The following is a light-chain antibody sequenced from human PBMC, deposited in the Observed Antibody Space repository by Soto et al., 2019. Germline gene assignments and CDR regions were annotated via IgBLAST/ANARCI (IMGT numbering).Light chain of an antibody. CDR2: DDD. CDR3: GSWDSSLSAYV. CDR1: SSNIGGNS. V-gene: IGLV1-51*01. J-gene: IGLJ1*01. Sequence: QSAMTQPPSVSAAPGQRVTISCSGSSSNIGGNSVSWYQQLPGTAHKLLIYDDDKRPSGIPDRFSGSKSGTSATLGITGFQTGDEADYYCGSWDSSLSAYVFGTGTKLTVL.